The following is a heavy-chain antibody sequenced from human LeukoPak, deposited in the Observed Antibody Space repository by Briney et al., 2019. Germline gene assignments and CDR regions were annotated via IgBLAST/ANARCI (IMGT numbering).Heavy chain of an antibody. Sequence: GGSLRLSCAASGFTFDDYGLSWVRQAPGKGLEWVSTINWNGGSTGYADSVKGRFTISRDNSKNTLYLQMNSLRAEDTAVYYCARHGSMTLIRGRLRYYYMDVWGKGTTVTISS. D-gene: IGHD3-10*01. J-gene: IGHJ6*03. V-gene: IGHV3-20*04. CDR3: ARHGSMTLIRGRLRYYYMDV. CDR1: GFTFDDYG. CDR2: INWNGGST.